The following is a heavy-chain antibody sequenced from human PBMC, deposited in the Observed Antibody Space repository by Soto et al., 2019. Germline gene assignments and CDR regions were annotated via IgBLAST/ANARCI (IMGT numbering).Heavy chain of an antibody. CDR1: GYTFTDYF. J-gene: IGHJ3*02. D-gene: IGHD2-21*01. CDR2: INPYSGGA. CDR3: ARLMHYSNYGGSSHSGFDM. Sequence: ASVKVSCKASGYTFTDYFIHWVRQAPGQGLEWIGWINPYSGGADLSQKFQGRVTMTRDTSISTAYMEVSSLRSDDTAVFYCARLMHYSNYGGSSHSGFDMWGQATLVTVSS. V-gene: IGHV1-2*02.